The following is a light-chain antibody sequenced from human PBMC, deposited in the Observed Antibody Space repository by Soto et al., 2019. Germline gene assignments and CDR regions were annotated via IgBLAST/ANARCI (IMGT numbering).Light chain of an antibody. V-gene: IGLV2-14*01. CDR1: NSDVGGYNY. CDR2: EVS. Sequence: QSALTQPASVSGSPGQSITISCTGTNSDVGGYNYVSWYQQHPGKAPKLMIYEVSNRPSGVSNRFSGSKSGNTASLTISGLQAEDEADYYCSSYTSSSTLRVGGGTKLTVL. J-gene: IGLJ2*01. CDR3: SSYTSSSTLR.